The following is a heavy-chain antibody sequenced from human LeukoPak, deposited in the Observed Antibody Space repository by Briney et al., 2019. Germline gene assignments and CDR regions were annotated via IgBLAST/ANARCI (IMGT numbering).Heavy chain of an antibody. J-gene: IGHJ5*02. D-gene: IGHD2-2*01. CDR2: ISSSSSYI. CDR1: GFIFSSYS. Sequence: GGSLRLSCVASGFIFSSYSMNWVRQAPGKGLEWVSSISSSSSYIYYADSVKGRFTISRDNAKNSLYLQMNSLRAEDTAVYYCARDAIGYCSSTSCYAGWFDPWGQGTLVTVSS. V-gene: IGHV3-21*01. CDR3: ARDAIGYCSSTSCYAGWFDP.